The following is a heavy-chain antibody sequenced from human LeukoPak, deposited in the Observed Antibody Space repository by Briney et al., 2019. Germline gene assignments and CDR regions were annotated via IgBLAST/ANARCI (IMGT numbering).Heavy chain of an antibody. CDR2: MSPNSDNT. V-gene: IGHV1-8*01. CDR1: GYTFTSYD. Sequence: ASVKVSCKASGYTFTSYDINWVRQATGQGLEWMGWMSPNSDNTGYAQKFQGRVTFTRDTSISTAYMELRSLTSDDTAVYYCARDYGGSSGWFDPWGQGTLVTVSS. D-gene: IGHD4-23*01. J-gene: IGHJ5*02. CDR3: ARDYGGSSGWFDP.